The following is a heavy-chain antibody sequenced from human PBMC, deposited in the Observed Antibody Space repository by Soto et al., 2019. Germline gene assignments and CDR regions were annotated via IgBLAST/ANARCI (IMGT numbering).Heavy chain of an antibody. CDR2: IYWDDDH. J-gene: IGHJ4*02. V-gene: IGHV2-5*02. CDR1: GFSLSTSGVG. Sequence: QITLKESGPTLVKPTQPLTLTCTFSGFSLSTSGVGVGWIRQPPGKALEWLALIYWDDDHRYSSSLKNRITITKDTSKNQVVPTITNIDRVDTDTYYCAGDSTNYYGCDYWGQGALVTVSS. D-gene: IGHD2-8*01. CDR3: AGDSTNYYGCDY.